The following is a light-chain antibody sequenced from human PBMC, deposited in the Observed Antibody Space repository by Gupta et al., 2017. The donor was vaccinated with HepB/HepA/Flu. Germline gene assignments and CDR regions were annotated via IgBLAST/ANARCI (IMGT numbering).Light chain of an antibody. Sequence: QSVLTRTTSAFGTPGQRATISCPGSTSNIGINYVFWYQHLPGTAPILLNYRNNPRPSGVPGRFAGSKASTAASLAISVLRSEDDADYYSAAWDDSLSVVFGGGTKLTVL. V-gene: IGLV1-47*01. CDR2: RNN. CDR1: TSNIGINY. CDR3: AAWDDSLSVV. J-gene: IGLJ2*01.